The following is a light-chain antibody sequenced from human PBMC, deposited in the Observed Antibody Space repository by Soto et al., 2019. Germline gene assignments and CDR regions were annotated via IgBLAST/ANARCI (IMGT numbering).Light chain of an antibody. CDR3: QQFDNWPRM. V-gene: IGKV3-20*01. CDR2: AAS. Sequence: EIVLTQSPGTLSLSPGDRASLSCRASQTITSSFLAWYQQKPGQAPRLLISAASSRATGIPDRFSGSGSETDFTLTISSLQPEDFAVYYCQQFDNWPRMFGQGTKVDIK. CDR1: QTITSSF. J-gene: IGKJ1*01.